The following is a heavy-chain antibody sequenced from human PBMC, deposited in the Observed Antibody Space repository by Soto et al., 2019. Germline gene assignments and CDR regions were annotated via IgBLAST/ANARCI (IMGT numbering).Heavy chain of an antibody. J-gene: IGHJ3*02. CDR2: INPNSGGT. D-gene: IGHD6-6*01. CDR3: ARGPSRSSPHDAFDI. CDR1: GYTFTGYY. Sequence: GASVKVSCKASGYTFTGYYMHWVRQAPGQGLEWMGWINPNSGGTNYAQKFQGWVTMTRDTSISTAYMELSRLRSDDTAVYYCARGPSRSSPHDAFDIWGQGTMVTVSS. V-gene: IGHV1-2*04.